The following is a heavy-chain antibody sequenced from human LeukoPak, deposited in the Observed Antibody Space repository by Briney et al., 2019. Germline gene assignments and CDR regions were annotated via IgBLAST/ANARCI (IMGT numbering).Heavy chain of an antibody. Sequence: AGGSLRLSCAASGFTFSDYAMSWVRQAPGKGLEWVSYISSSSSTIYYADSVKGRFTISRDNAKNSLYLQMNSLRDEDTAVYYCARDLYSGSYLGYYWGQGTLVTVSS. D-gene: IGHD1-26*01. CDR2: ISSSSSTI. J-gene: IGHJ4*02. CDR3: ARDLYSGSYLGYY. V-gene: IGHV3-48*02. CDR1: GFTFSDYA.